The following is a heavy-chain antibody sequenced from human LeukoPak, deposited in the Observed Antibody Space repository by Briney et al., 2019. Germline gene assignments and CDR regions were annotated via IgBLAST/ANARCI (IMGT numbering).Heavy chain of an antibody. V-gene: IGHV4-4*08. J-gene: IGHJ3*02. CDR2: IYSSETT. CDR1: GGSISSYY. CDR3: ARRNDFDI. Sequence: TSETLSLTCTVSGGSISSYYWIWIRQPPGKGLEWIGYIYSSETTEYKPSLKSRVTISADTSKNQFSLKLTSVTAADTAIYYCARRNDFDIWGQGTMVTVSS.